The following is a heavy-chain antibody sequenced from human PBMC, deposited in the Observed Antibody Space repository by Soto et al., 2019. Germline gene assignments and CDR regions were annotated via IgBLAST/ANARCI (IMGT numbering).Heavy chain of an antibody. CDR2: IIPIFGTA. J-gene: IGHJ4*02. D-gene: IGHD4-17*01. V-gene: IGHV1-69*06. CDR3: AGLITTVTTTPSFDY. Sequence: QVQLVQSGAEVKKPGSSVKVSCKASGGTFSSYAISWVRQAPGQGLEWMGGIIPIFGTANYAQKFQGRVTITADKSTSTAYMELSSLRSEDTAVYCCAGLITTVTTTPSFDYWGQGTLVTVSS. CDR1: GGTFSSYA.